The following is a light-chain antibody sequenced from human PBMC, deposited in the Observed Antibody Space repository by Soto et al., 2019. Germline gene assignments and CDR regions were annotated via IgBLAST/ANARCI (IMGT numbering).Light chain of an antibody. Sequence: DIQMTQSPSTLSASVGDRVHITCWASQSISSWLAWYQQKPGKAPKLLIYKASSLESGVPSRFSGSGSGTEFTLTISSLQPDDFATYYCQQYNSYPWTVGQGTKVDSK. V-gene: IGKV1-5*03. CDR1: QSISSW. CDR2: KAS. CDR3: QQYNSYPWT. J-gene: IGKJ1*01.